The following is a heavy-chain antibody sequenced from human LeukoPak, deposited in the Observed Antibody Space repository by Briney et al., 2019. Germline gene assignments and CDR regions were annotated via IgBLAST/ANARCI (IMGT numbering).Heavy chain of an antibody. CDR3: ARGLLVGATTDYYYYYMDV. CDR2: ISSSSSYI. CDR1: GFTFSRFT. V-gene: IGHV3-21*01. Sequence: PGGSLRLSCAASGFTFSRFTMNWVRQAPGKGLEWVSSISSSSSYIYYADSVKGRFTISRDNAKNSLYLQMNSLRAEDTAVYYCARGLLVGATTDYYYYYMDVWGKGTTVTVSS. J-gene: IGHJ6*03. D-gene: IGHD1-26*01.